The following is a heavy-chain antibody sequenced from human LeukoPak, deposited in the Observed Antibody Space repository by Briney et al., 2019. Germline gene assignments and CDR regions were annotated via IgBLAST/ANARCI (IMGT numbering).Heavy chain of an antibody. V-gene: IGHV3-74*01. J-gene: IGHJ3*01. D-gene: IGHD5-18*01. CDR1: GFTFSSYW. Sequence: GGSLRLSCAASGFTFSSYWMNWVRQAPGKGLVWVSRIHPDGKNTAYADSVKGRFTISRDNARNTLFLQMNRLRAEDAAVYYCASYVDTVRYDAFDVWGQGTMVTVSS. CDR2: IHPDGKNT. CDR3: ASYVDTVRYDAFDV.